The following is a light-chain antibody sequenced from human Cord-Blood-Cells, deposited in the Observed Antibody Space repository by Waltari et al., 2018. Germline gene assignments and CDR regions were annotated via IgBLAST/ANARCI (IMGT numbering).Light chain of an antibody. V-gene: IGLV1-47*01. CDR1: SSNIGSNY. CDR3: AACDDSRGGGV. Sequence: QSVLSHPPSASGTPGQRVTISCFGSSSNIGSNYVYWYQQLPGTAPKLLLYRNDPPPSGGAGRFSGSTSGTSASLSISGVRSEDAAEYYCAACDDSRGGGVFGGGTQLTVL. CDR2: RND. J-gene: IGLJ7*01.